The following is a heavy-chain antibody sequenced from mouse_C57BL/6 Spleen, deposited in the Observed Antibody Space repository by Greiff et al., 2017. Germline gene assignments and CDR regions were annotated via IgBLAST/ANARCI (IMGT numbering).Heavy chain of an antibody. Sequence: EVQGVESGGGLVKPGGSLKLSCAASGFTFSSYAMSWVCQTPEKRLEWVATISDGGSYTYYPDNVKGRFTISRDNAKNNLYLQMSHLKSEDTAMYYCARDWGHYYGSSPYWYFDVWGTGTTVTVSS. D-gene: IGHD1-1*01. V-gene: IGHV5-4*01. CDR3: ARDWGHYYGSSPYWYFDV. CDR2: ISDGGSYT. CDR1: GFTFSSYA. J-gene: IGHJ1*03.